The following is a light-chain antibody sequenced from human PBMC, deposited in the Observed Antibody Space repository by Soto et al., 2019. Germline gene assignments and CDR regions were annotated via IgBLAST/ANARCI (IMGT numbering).Light chain of an antibody. V-gene: IGLV1-40*01. Sequence: QSVLTQPPSVSGAPGQRVTISCTGSSSNIGAGYDVHWYQQLPGTAPKLLIYGNSNRPSGVPDRFSDSKSGTSASLAITGLQAEDEADYYCQSYDSSLSGSMVFGGGTQRTVL. CDR1: SSNIGAGYD. CDR3: QSYDSSLSGSMV. J-gene: IGLJ2*01. CDR2: GNS.